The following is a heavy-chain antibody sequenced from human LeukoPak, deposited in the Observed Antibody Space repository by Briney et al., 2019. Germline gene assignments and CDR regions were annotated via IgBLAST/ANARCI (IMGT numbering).Heavy chain of an antibody. CDR1: GGSFSGYY. D-gene: IGHD5-24*01. CDR2: INHSGST. V-gene: IGHV4-34*01. J-gene: IGHJ4*02. Sequence: SETLSLTCAVYGGSFSGYYWSWIRQPPGKGLEWIGEINHSGSTNYNPSLKSRVTISVDTSKNQFSLKLSSVTAADTAVYYCARGRWLQFEYWGQGTLVTVSS. CDR3: ARGRWLQFEY.